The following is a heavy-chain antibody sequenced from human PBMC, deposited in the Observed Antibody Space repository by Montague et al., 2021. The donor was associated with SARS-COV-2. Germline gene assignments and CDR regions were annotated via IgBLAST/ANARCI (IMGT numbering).Heavy chain of an antibody. J-gene: IGHJ4*02. V-gene: IGHV4-59*01. Sequence: SETLSLTCSVSGGSIGSYYWSWLRQPPGKGLEWIGHINYSGSNTYNSSSKSRVTISIDPPKYQFSLKLSSVTAADTAVYYCARSLDPSGTYYLPYWGQGTLVTVSS. D-gene: IGHD3-10*01. CDR3: ARSLDPSGTYYLPY. CDR2: INYSGSN. CDR1: GGSIGSYY.